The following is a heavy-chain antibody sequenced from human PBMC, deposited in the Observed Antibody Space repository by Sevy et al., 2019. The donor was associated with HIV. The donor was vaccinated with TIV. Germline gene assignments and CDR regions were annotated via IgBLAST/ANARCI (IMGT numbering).Heavy chain of an antibody. CDR2: VRSKGDGGTA. J-gene: IGHJ1*01. CDR3: TTEGAD. Sequence: GGSLRLSCAASGFSFSDAWLSWVRQVPGKGLEWVGRVRSKGDGGTAEYAAPVKGRFTIARDDSKNTMYVQMNNLKNEDTGIYYCTTEGADWGQGTLATVSS. CDR1: GFSFSDAW. V-gene: IGHV3-15*01.